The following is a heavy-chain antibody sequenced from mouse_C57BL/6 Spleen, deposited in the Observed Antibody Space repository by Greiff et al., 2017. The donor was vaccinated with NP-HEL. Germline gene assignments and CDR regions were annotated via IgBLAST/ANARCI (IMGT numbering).Heavy chain of an antibody. J-gene: IGHJ1*03. V-gene: IGHV1-22*01. D-gene: IGHD1-1*01. Sequence: EVQLQQSGPELVKPGASVKMSCKASGYTFTDYNMHWVKQSHGKSLEWIGYINPNNGGTSYNQKFKGKATLTVNKSSSTAYMELRSLTSEDSAVYYCARQITTVVSTRWYFDVWGTGTTVTVSS. CDR2: INPNNGGT. CDR3: ARQITTVVSTRWYFDV. CDR1: GYTFTDYN.